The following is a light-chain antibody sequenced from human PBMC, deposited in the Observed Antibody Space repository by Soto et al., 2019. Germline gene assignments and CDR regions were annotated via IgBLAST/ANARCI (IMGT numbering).Light chain of an antibody. CDR3: QQNYTSPRA. J-gene: IGKJ1*01. CDR2: TAS. Sequence: DIQMTQSPSTLSAVVGDRVTITCRASQRIGSWLDWYQQIPGKAPRLLIYTASSLKTGVPSRFRGSGSETEFTLSISSLQPEDFATYYCQQNYTSPRAFGHGTKVEVK. CDR1: QRIGSW. V-gene: IGKV1-39*01.